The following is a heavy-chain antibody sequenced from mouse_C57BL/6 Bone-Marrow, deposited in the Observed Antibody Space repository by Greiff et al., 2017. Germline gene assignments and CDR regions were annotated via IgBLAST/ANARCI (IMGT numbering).Heavy chain of an antibody. Sequence: EVQLVESGGGLVQPGGSLKLSCAASGFTFSDYYMYWVRQTPEKRLEWVAYISNGGGSTYYPDTVKCRFTISRDNAKNTLYLQMSRLKSEDTAMYYCARPYGSWFAYWGQGTLVTVSA. CDR2: ISNGGGST. J-gene: IGHJ3*01. D-gene: IGHD1-1*01. CDR3: ARPYGSWFAY. V-gene: IGHV5-12*01. CDR1: GFTFSDYY.